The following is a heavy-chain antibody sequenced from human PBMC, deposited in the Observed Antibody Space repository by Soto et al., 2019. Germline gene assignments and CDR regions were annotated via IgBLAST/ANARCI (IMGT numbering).Heavy chain of an antibody. J-gene: IGHJ6*02. D-gene: IGHD6-13*01. Sequence: GGSLRLSCAASGFTFSSYSMNWVRQAPGKGLEWVSYISSSSSTIYYADSVKGRFTISRDNAKNSLYLQMNSLRDEDTAVYYCARDEKYSSSWHGPPFYCMHAWGHGTTVTVPS. CDR3: ARDEKYSSSWHGPPFYCMHA. CDR2: ISSSSSTI. CDR1: GFTFSSYS. V-gene: IGHV3-48*02.